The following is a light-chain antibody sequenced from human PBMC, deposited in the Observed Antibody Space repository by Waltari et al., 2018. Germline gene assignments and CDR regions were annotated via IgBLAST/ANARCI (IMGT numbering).Light chain of an antibody. Sequence: QSALTQPPSASGSPGQSVTISCTGTSSDVGGYNYVSWYQQHPGNAPKLMIYEVSKRPSGVPDRFAGSKSGNTASLTVSGLQAEDEADYYCSSYAGSNNWKVFGGGTKLTVL. V-gene: IGLV2-8*01. CDR1: SSDVGGYNY. J-gene: IGLJ2*01. CDR2: EVS. CDR3: SSYAGSNNWKV.